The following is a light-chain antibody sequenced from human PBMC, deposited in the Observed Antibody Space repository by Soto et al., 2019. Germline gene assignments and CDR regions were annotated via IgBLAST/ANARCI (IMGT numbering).Light chain of an antibody. J-gene: IGLJ3*02. Sequence: QSVLTQPASVSGSPGQSITISCTGTSSDVGGYNCVSWYQQHPGKAPKLMIYEVSNRPSGVSNRFSGSKSGNTASLTISGLQAEDEADYYCSSYTSSSTRLVFGGGTKLTVL. CDR2: EVS. CDR1: SSDVGGYNC. V-gene: IGLV2-14*01. CDR3: SSYTSSSTRLV.